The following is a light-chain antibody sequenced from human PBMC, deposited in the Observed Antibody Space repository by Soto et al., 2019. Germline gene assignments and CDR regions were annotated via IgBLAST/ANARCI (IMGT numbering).Light chain of an antibody. J-gene: IGLJ3*02. CDR1: SSSVGTIF. CDR3: AAWDDSLSIWV. CDR2: RNN. V-gene: IGLV1-47*01. Sequence: QPVLTQPPSVSGTPGQSVTISCSGSSSSVGTIFVYWYQQIPGTAPKLLIFRNNQRPSGVPDRFSGSKSGTSVSLAISGLRSEDEADYYCAAWDDSLSIWVFGGGTKLTVL.